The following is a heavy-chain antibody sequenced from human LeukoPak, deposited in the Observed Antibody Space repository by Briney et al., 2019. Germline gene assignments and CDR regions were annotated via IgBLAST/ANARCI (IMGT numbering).Heavy chain of an antibody. J-gene: IGHJ4*02. V-gene: IGHV1-2*06. CDR2: INPGSGGT. CDR3: ARLGRLLDHPDTDY. CDR1: GGTFSSYA. Sequence: ASVKVSCKASGGTFSSYAISWVRQAPGQGLEWMGRINPGSGGTTLLQKFHSRVSMTTDTSVSTVSMELGSLKSDDTAIYFCARLGRLLDHPDTDYWGQGSLVIVSS. D-gene: IGHD1-1*01.